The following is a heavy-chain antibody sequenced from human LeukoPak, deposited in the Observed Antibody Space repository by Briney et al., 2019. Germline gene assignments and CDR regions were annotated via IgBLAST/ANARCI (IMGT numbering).Heavy chain of an antibody. CDR1: GVSISSSNSY. CDR2: IYHSGNT. J-gene: IGHJ4*02. V-gene: IGHV4-39*01. CDR3: ARQTGSGLFILP. Sequence: SETLSLTCTVSGVSISSSNSYWGWIRQPPGKGLEWIGSIYHSGNTYYNASLKSQVSISTDTSKNQFSLRLTSVTAADTAVYYCARQTGSGLFILPGGQGTLVTVSS. D-gene: IGHD3/OR15-3a*01.